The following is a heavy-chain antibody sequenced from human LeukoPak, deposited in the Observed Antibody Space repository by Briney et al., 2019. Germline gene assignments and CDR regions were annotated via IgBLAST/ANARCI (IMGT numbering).Heavy chain of an antibody. CDR1: GFTFSVYI. V-gene: IGHV3-21*01. CDR3: GEGGKTRVRCHSCLL. Sequence: GGSLRLSCAASGFTFSVYIMYSVRQAPGKGLEWVSSISSSSSYIYYADSVKGRFTISRDNAKNSLYLQMNSLRAEDTAVYYCGEGGKTRVRCHSCLLGGQGTLVTVSS. CDR2: ISSSSSYI. J-gene: IGHJ4*02. D-gene: IGHD4/OR15-4a*01.